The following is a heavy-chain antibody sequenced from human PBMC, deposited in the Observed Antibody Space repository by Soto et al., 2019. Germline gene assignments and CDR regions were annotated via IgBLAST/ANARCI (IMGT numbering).Heavy chain of an antibody. V-gene: IGHV4-34*01. D-gene: IGHD6-13*01. Sequence: HVQLQQWGAGLLKPSETLSLTCAVYGGSFSGYYWSWIRQPPGKGLEWIGEINHCGSTNYNPSLKSRVTISVDTSKNQFSLKLSSVTAADTAVYYCARGLRSSWFGIDYWGQGTLVTVSS. J-gene: IGHJ4*02. CDR2: INHCGST. CDR3: ARGLRSSWFGIDY. CDR1: GGSFSGYY.